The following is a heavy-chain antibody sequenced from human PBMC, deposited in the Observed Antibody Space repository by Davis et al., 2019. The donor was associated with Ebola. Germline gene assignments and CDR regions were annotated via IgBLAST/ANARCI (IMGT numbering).Heavy chain of an antibody. CDR2: INHSGST. Sequence: GSLRLSCAVYGGSFSGYYWSWIRQPPGKGLEWIGEINHSGSTNYNPSLKSRVTISVDTSKNQFSLKLSSVTAADTAVYYCARGYGDYVEEWLNWFDPWGQGTLVTVSS. CDR3: ARGYGDYVEEWLNWFDP. V-gene: IGHV4-34*01. CDR1: GGSFSGYY. D-gene: IGHD4-17*01. J-gene: IGHJ5*02.